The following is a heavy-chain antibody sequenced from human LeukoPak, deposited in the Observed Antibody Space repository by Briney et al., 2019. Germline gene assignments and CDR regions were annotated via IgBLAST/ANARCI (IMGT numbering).Heavy chain of an antibody. Sequence: GGSLRLSCAASGFTFSSYGMHWVRQAPGKGLEWVAFIRYDGSNKYYADSVKGRFTISRDNSKNTLYLQMNSLRAEDTAVYYCAKDHVGYYDFWSGYNPYDYWGQGTLVTVSS. CDR3: AKDHVGYYDFWSGYNPYDY. CDR1: GFTFSSYG. J-gene: IGHJ4*02. D-gene: IGHD3-3*01. V-gene: IGHV3-30*02. CDR2: IRYDGSNK.